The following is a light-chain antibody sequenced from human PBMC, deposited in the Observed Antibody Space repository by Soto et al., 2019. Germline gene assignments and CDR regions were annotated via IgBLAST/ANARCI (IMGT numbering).Light chain of an antibody. CDR2: DAS. CDR1: QSINSG. J-gene: IGKJ4*01. CDR3: QQSDGYFLN. V-gene: IGKV1-5*01. Sequence: DIQMTQSPSTLSAYVGDTVTITCRASQSINSGLAWYQQRSGKVPKLLIYDASSLESGVPSRFSGSGSGTEFTLTITSLQPEDFATYYCQQSDGYFLNFGGGTKV.